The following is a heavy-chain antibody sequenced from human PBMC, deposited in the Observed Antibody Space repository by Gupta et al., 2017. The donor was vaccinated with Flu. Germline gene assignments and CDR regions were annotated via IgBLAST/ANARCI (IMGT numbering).Heavy chain of an antibody. CDR1: GFNFNKYG. D-gene: IGHD2-15*01. CDR2: ISVSGSGT. V-gene: IGHV3-23*01. CDR3: AKDWVLAAAQN. Sequence: EVQLLESGGGLVQPGGSLRLSCAASGFNFNKYGMSWVRQTPGQGLEWVSGISVSGSGTYYADSVKGRFTISRDNSRNTLYLQLNSLRGEDTAVYYCAKDWVLAAAQNWGQGTLVTVSS. J-gene: IGHJ4*02.